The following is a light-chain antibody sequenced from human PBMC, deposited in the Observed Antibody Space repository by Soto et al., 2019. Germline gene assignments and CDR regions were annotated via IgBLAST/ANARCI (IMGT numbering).Light chain of an antibody. CDR3: CSYAGSSTYV. J-gene: IGLJ1*01. CDR1: SSEVGSYNL. Sequence: QSALTQPASVSGSPGQSITISCTGTSSEVGSYNLVSWYQQHPGKAPKLMIYEGSKRPSGVSNRFSGSKSGNTASLTISGLQAEDEADYYCCSYAGSSTYVFGTGTNVTVL. V-gene: IGLV2-23*01. CDR2: EGS.